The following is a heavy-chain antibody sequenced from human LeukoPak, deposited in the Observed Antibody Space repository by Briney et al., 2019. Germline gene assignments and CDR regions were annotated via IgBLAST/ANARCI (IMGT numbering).Heavy chain of an antibody. D-gene: IGHD2-15*01. CDR3: ARDCSGGSCYGSAFDL. CDR1: GGSISSYY. Sequence: SETLSLTCTVSGGSISSYYWSWIPQPAGKGLEWIGRIYTSGSTNYNPPLKSRVTLSVDTSKNQFSLKLSSVTAADTAVYYCARDCSGGSCYGSAFDLWGRGTLVTVSS. V-gene: IGHV4-4*07. CDR2: IYTSGST. J-gene: IGHJ2*01.